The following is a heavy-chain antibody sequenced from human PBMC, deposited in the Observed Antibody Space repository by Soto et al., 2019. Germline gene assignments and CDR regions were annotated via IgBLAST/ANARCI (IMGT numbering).Heavy chain of an antibody. J-gene: IGHJ6*02. CDR3: ATTGIHVTVFGVVTNFYYYGMDV. CDR1: GFSFTHYS. V-gene: IGHV3-48*02. CDR2: ISSGSDTI. D-gene: IGHD3-3*01. Sequence: VQLVESGGTLVQPGGSLRLSCAASGFSFTHYSMNWVRQAPGKGLEWVSYISSGSDTIYYADSVKGRFTITRDNARNSLNLQMNSLRDEDTAVYYCATTGIHVTVFGVVTNFYYYGMDVWGRGTTVTDSS.